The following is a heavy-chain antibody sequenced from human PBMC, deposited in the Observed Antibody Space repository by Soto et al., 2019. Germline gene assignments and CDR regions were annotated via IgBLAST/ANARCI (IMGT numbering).Heavy chain of an antibody. V-gene: IGHV2-26*01. Sequence: GPTLVNPTETLTLTCTVSGFSLSNARMGVSWIRQPPGKALEWLAHIFSNDEKSYSTSLKSRLTISKDTSKSQVVLTMTNMDPVDTATYYCARIRVAAAGTLWFDPWGQGTLVTVSS. CDR3: ARIRVAAAGTLWFDP. CDR2: IFSNDEK. D-gene: IGHD6-13*01. J-gene: IGHJ5*02. CDR1: GFSLSNARMG.